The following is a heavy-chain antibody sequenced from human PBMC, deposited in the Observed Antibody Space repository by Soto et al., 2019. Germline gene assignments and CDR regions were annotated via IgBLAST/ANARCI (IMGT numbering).Heavy chain of an antibody. D-gene: IGHD6-13*01. CDR2: ISSSSSTI. V-gene: IGHV3-48*01. CDR3: ARRPERIAEIGWFDP. CDR1: GFTFSSYS. Sequence: GGSLRLSCAASGFTFSSYSMNWVRQAPGKGLEWVSYISSSSSTIYYADSVKGRFTISRDNAKNSLYLQMNSLRAEDTAVYYCARRPERIAEIGWFDPWGQGTLVTVSS. J-gene: IGHJ5*02.